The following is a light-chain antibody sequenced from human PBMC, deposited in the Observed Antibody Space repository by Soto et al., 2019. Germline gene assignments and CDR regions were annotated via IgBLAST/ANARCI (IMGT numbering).Light chain of an antibody. V-gene: IGLV4-69*01. CDR2: LNSDGSH. J-gene: IGLJ6*01. CDR3: QTWGTGIRV. Sequence: QLVLTQSPSASASLGASVKLTCTLSSGHSSYAIAWHQQQPEKGPRYLMKLNSDGSHSKGDGIPDRFSGSSSGAERYLTISSLQSEDKADYYCQTWGTGIRVFGSGTQLTVL. CDR1: SGHSSYA.